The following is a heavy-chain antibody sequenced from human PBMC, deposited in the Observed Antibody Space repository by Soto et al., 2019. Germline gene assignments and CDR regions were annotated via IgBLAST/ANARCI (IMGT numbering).Heavy chain of an antibody. J-gene: IGHJ4*02. CDR2: ISGSGGST. CDR1: GFTFSSYA. V-gene: IGHV3-23*01. Sequence: EVQLLESGGGLVQPGGSLRLSCAASGFTFSSYAMSWVRQAPGKGLEWVSAISGSGGSTYYADSVKGRFTISRDNSKNTLYLQMNSLRAEDTAVYYCAKEWATGTTITRSPLDYWGQGTLVTVSS. D-gene: IGHD1-7*01. CDR3: AKEWATGTTITRSPLDY.